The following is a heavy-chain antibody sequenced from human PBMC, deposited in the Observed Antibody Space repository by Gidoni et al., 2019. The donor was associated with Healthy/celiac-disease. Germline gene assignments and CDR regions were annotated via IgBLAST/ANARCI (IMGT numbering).Heavy chain of an antibody. Sequence: QVQLVQSGPEGKRPGSRLRVSGKPHEGTFGSYAISWVRQAPGQGLEWMGGIIPIFGTANYAQKFQGRVTITADESTSTAYMELSSLRSEDTAVYYCAREEGSYAFDYWGQGTLVTVSS. CDR2: IIPIFGTA. D-gene: IGHD1-26*01. J-gene: IGHJ4*02. CDR1: EGTFGSYA. CDR3: AREEGSYAFDY. V-gene: IGHV1-69*01.